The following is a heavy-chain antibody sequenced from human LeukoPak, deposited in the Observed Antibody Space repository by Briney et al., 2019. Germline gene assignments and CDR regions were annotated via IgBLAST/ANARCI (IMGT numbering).Heavy chain of an antibody. CDR2: FDPEDGET. V-gene: IGHV1-24*01. D-gene: IGHD4-17*01. Sequence: ASVKVSCKVSGYTPTELSMHWVRQAPGKGLEWMGGFDPEDGETVYAQKFQGRVTMTEDTSTDAAYMELSSLRSEDTAVYYCATGYGDYAPPRLDYWGQGTLVTVSS. CDR1: GYTPTELS. CDR3: ATGYGDYAPPRLDY. J-gene: IGHJ4*02.